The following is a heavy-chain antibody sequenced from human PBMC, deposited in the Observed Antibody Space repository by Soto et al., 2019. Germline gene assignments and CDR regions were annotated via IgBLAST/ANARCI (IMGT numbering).Heavy chain of an antibody. V-gene: IGHV3-23*01. J-gene: IGHJ4*02. Sequence: PGGSLRLSCAASEFTFDNYIMNWVRQTPGKGLEWVSSISGSGGRPYYAASVYGRFTISRDNSKNTLYLQMNSLRVEDTAVYYCAKDGSGTEFYLASWGQGTLVTVSS. CDR1: EFTFDNYI. CDR3: AKDGSGTEFYLAS. CDR2: ISGSGGRP. D-gene: IGHD3-10*01.